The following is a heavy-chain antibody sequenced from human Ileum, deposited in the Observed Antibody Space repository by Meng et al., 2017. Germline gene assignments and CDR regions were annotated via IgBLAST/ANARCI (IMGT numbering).Heavy chain of an antibody. Sequence: VQLVESGGGLVHPGGSLRLSCAASGFSFNSNVMRWVRQAPGQGLEWVSSISASGADTYYADSVKGRFTTSRDNSRTTVYLQMNSLRGDDTAVYYCATSQYHEQVDYWGQGTLVTVSS. J-gene: IGHJ4*02. CDR3: ATSQYHEQVDY. D-gene: IGHD1/OR15-1a*01. CDR2: ISASGADT. V-gene: IGHV3-23*04. CDR1: GFSFNSNV.